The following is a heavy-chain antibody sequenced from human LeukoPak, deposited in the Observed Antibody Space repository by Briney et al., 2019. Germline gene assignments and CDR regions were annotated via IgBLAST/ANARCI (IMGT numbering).Heavy chain of an antibody. CDR3: ARASRGELLFDY. Sequence: SGGSLRLSCAASGFTFSSYAMHWVRQAPGKGLEYVSAISSNGGSTYYANSVKGRFTISRDNSKNTLYLQMGSLGAEDMAVYYCARASRGELLFDYWGQGTLVTVSS. J-gene: IGHJ4*02. D-gene: IGHD1-26*01. V-gene: IGHV3-64*01. CDR1: GFTFSSYA. CDR2: ISSNGGST.